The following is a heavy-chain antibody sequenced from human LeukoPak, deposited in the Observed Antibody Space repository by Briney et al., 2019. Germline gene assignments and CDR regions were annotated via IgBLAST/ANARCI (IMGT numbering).Heavy chain of an antibody. J-gene: IGHJ4*02. V-gene: IGHV1-18*01. CDR1: GYTFSSYG. CDR2: ISTYNGNT. CDR3: ARDRAVSGSQNY. D-gene: IGHD1-26*01. Sequence: ASVKVSCKASGYTFSSYGIGWVRQAPGQGLEWMGWISTYNGNTNTAQNLQGRVTMTTDTSTSTAYKELRSLTSDDTAVYYCARDRAVSGSQNYWGQGTLVTVSS.